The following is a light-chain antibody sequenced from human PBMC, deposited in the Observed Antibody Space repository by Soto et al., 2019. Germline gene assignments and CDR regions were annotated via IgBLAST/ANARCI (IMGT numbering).Light chain of an antibody. Sequence: QSVLTQPPSVSGAPGQRVTISCTGSSSNIGAGYDVHWYQQFAGTAPKLLIYVNNNRPSGVPDRFSGSKSGTSASLAITGLQAEDEADYYCQSYDSSLNGWVFGEGTKLTVL. J-gene: IGLJ3*02. CDR3: QSYDSSLNGWV. CDR2: VNN. CDR1: SSNIGAGYD. V-gene: IGLV1-40*01.